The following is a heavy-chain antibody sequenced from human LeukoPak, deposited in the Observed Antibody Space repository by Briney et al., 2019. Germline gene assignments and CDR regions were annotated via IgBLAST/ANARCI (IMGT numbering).Heavy chain of an antibody. CDR1: GYTFTSYD. J-gene: IGHJ4*02. D-gene: IGHD4-17*01. CDR2: MNPNSGNT. V-gene: IGHV1-8*01. Sequence: ASVKDSCKASGYTFTSYDINWVRQAPGQGLEWMGWMNPNSGNTGYAQKFQGRVTMTRNTSISTAYMELSSLRSEDTAVYYCARGIGSTTVTTLEYYFDYWGQGTLVTVSS. CDR3: ARGIGSTTVTTLEYYFDY.